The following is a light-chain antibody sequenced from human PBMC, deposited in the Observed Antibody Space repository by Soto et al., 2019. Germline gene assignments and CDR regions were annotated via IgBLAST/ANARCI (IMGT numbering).Light chain of an antibody. CDR2: GVS. J-gene: IGLJ2*01. CDR1: SSDIGAYNF. Sequence: QSALTQPPSASGSPGQSVSISCTGTSSDIGAYNFVSWYQQHPGKAPRLMIYGVSKRPSGVPDRFSGSKSRNTASLTVSGLQAEDEADYYCSSYAGSNSYVVFGGGTKVTVL. V-gene: IGLV2-8*01. CDR3: SSYAGSNSYVV.